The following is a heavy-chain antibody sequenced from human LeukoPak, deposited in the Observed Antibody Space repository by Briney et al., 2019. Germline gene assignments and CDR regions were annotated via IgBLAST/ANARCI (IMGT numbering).Heavy chain of an antibody. J-gene: IGHJ4*02. CDR3: AKDYYDSSGYYPDFDY. D-gene: IGHD3-22*01. CDR1: GFTFSSYG. Sequence: GGSLRLSCAASGFTFSSYGMHWVRQAPGKGLEWVAVISYDGSNKYYADSVKGRFTISRDNSKNTLYLQMNSLRAEDTAVYYCAKDYYDSSGYYPDFDYWGQGTLVTVSS. V-gene: IGHV3-30*18. CDR2: ISYDGSNK.